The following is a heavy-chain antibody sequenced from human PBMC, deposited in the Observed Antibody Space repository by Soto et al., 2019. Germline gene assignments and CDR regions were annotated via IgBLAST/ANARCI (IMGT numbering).Heavy chain of an antibody. J-gene: IGHJ4*02. D-gene: IGHD2-2*01. V-gene: IGHV3-7*03. Sequence: EVQLVESGGGLVQPGGSLRVSCVASGFSFSDYWMSWVRQAPGKGPEWVANIKFDGSEKQYVDSARGRFSISRDNFRNSLFLQMNSLRAGDTAIYYCVKDGGYCSSATCYSPRNHYFDSWGQGTLVTVSS. CDR2: IKFDGSEK. CDR1: GFSFSDYW. CDR3: VKDGGYCSSATCYSPRNHYFDS.